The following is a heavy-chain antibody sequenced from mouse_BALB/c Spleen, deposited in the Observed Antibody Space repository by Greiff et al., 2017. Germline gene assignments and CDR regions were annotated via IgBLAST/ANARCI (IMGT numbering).Heavy chain of an antibody. D-gene: IGHD2-4*01. CDR2: ISSGGST. J-gene: IGHJ3*01. V-gene: IGHV5-6-5*01. CDR3: ASDDYDGPLFAY. Sequence: DVKLVESGGGLVKPGGSLKLSCAASGFTFSSYAMSWVRQTPEKRLEWVASISSGGSTYYPDSVKGRFTISRDNARNILYLQMSSLRSEDTAMYYCASDDYDGPLFAYWGQGTLVTVSA. CDR1: GFTFSSYA.